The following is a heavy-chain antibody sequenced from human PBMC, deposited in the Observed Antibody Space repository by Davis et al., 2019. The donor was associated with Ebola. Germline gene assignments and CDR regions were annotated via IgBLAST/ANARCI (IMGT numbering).Heavy chain of an antibody. D-gene: IGHD1/OR15-1a*01. V-gene: IGHV5-51*01. CDR3: AIEQPGHYWYFDL. Sequence: GESLKISCKGSGYSFTNSWIGWVRQMPGKGLEWVGVIYPGDSATRYSPSFQGQVTISADKSINTAYLQWSSLKASDTAMYYCAIEQPGHYWYFDLWGRGTLVTVSS. CDR2: IYPGDSAT. J-gene: IGHJ2*01. CDR1: GYSFTNSW.